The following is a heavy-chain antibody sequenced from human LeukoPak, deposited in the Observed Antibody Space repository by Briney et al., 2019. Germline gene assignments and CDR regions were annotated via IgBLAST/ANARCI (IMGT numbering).Heavy chain of an antibody. V-gene: IGHV1-8*03. Sequence: GASVKVSCKASGYTFTSYDINWVRQATGQGLEWMGWMNPNSGNTGYAQKFQGRVTITRNTSISTAYMELSSLRSEDTAVYYCARVRLYSSSWYCDNWGQGTLVTVSS. CDR1: GYTFTSYD. CDR3: ARVRLYSSSWYCDN. CDR2: MNPNSGNT. D-gene: IGHD6-13*01. J-gene: IGHJ4*02.